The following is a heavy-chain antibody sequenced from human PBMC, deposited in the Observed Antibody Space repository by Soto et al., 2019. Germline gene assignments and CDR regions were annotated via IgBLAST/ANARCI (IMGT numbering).Heavy chain of an antibody. Sequence: QLQLQESGPGLVKPSETLSLTCTVSGGSISSSSYYWGWIRQPPGKGLEWIGSIYYSGSTYYNPSLKSPVTISVDTSQNQFSLKLSPVTAADTAVYYCARLVDTARFPWGQGTLVTVSA. CDR2: IYYSGST. V-gene: IGHV4-39*01. J-gene: IGHJ5*02. CDR3: ARLVDTARFP. D-gene: IGHD5-18*01. CDR1: GGSISSSSYY.